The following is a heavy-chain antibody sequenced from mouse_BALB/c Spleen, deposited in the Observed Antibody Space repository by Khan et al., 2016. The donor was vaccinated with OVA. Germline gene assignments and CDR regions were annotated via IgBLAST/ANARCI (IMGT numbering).Heavy chain of an antibody. CDR1: GYTFSSYW. Sequence: QVQLKQSGAELMKPGASVKISCKATGYTFSSYWIEWVKQRPGHGLEWIGEILPGSNSSNYTERFKGKATITADTSSTTAYMQLSSLTSEDSAIYYCARGNYYGSTSWFGYWGQGTLVTVSA. CDR2: ILPGSNSS. D-gene: IGHD1-1*01. V-gene: IGHV1-9*01. CDR3: ARGNYYGSTSWFGY. J-gene: IGHJ3*01.